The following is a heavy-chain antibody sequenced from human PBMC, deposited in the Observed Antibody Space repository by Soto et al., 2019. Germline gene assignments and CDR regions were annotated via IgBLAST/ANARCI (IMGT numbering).Heavy chain of an antibody. D-gene: IGHD2-8*02. J-gene: IGHJ4*02. Sequence: PGGSLRLSCAASGFTLRSSWMSWVRQAPGKGLEWVAHMNQDGSDKYYVDSVKGRFTTSRDNAKNSISLQMNSLRAEDTAVYYCASWDRTSDQNFRGQGTLVTVSS. V-gene: IGHV3-7*01. CDR3: ASWDRTSDQNF. CDR1: GFTLRSSW. CDR2: MNQDGSDK.